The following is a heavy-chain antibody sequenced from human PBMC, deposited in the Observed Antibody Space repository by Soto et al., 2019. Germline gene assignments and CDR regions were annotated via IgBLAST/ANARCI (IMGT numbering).Heavy chain of an antibody. J-gene: IGHJ5*02. Sequence: GGSLRLSCAASGFTFSSYSMNWVRQAPGKGLEWVSSISSSSSYIYYADSVKGRFTISRDNAKNSLYLQMNSLRAEDTAVYYCARGRVEDYVWGSYRPRTTYGLVWFDPWGQGTLVTVSS. D-gene: IGHD3-16*02. CDR2: ISSSSSYI. V-gene: IGHV3-21*01. CDR3: ARGRVEDYVWGSYRPRTTYGLVWFDP. CDR1: GFTFSSYS.